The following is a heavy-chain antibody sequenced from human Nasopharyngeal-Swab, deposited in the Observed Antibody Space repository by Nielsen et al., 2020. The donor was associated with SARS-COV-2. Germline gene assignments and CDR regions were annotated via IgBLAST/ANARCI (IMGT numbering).Heavy chain of an antibody. CDR3: TRGSLRTAPDC. Sequence: SQTLSLTCAVSGASISSDYWGWIRQPPGKGLEWIGCVSYSGRTDYNPSLKSRVTISIDTSKKHFSLVLNSLTAADTALYYCTRGSLRTAPDCWGQGTLVTVSS. V-gene: IGHV4-59*12. D-gene: IGHD4-17*01. CDR2: VSYSGRT. J-gene: IGHJ4*02. CDR1: GASISSDY.